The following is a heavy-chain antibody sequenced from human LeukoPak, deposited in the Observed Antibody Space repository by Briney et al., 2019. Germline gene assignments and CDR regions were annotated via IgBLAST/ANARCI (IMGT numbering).Heavy chain of an antibody. CDR1: GFTFSDYY. D-gene: IGHD6-13*01. J-gene: IGHJ5*02. CDR2: ISSSGSTI. V-gene: IGHV3-11*01. CDR3: ARDSSSWYDNWFDP. Sequence: GGSLRLSCAASGFTFSDYYMSWIRQAPGKGLEWVSYISSSGSTIYYADSVKGRFTISRDNAKNSLYLQMNSLRAEDTAVYYCARDSSSWYDNWFDPWGQGTLVTVSS.